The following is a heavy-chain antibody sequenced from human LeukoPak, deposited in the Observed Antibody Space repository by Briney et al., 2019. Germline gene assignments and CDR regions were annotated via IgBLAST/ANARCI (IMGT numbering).Heavy chain of an antibody. Sequence: GSLRLSCAASGFTFSSYGMHWVRQAPGKGLEWVAVIWYDGSNKYYADSVKGRFTISRDNSKNTLYLQMNSLRAEDTAVYYCARELYGDYGYYFDYWGQGTLVTVSS. V-gene: IGHV3-33*01. CDR2: IWYDGSNK. D-gene: IGHD4-17*01. CDR1: GFTFSSYG. J-gene: IGHJ4*02. CDR3: ARELYGDYGYYFDY.